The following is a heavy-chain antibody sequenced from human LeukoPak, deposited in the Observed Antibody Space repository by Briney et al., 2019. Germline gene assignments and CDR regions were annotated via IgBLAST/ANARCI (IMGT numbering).Heavy chain of an antibody. CDR1: GYTFTSYY. CDR3: ARAIAAAGAKYFQH. CDR2: IYTSDGSA. Sequence: ASVKVSCKASGYTFTSYYMHWVRQAPGQGPEWMGIIYTSDGSARYAQKFQGRVTMTRDTSTGPVYMELSSLRSEDTAVYYCARAIAAAGAKYFQHWGQGTLVSAPS. D-gene: IGHD6-13*01. J-gene: IGHJ1*01. V-gene: IGHV1-46*01.